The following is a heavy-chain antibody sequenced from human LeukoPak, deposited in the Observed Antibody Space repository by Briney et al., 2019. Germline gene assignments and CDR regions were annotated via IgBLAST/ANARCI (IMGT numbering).Heavy chain of an antibody. V-gene: IGHV1-2*02. J-gene: IGHJ2*01. CDR1: GYTFTDYY. Sequence: ASVRVSCTASGYTFTDYYMHWVRQAPGHGREWMGWITPNSGGTNYAQKFQGRVTKTRDTSISTAYMELSRLRSDDTAVYYCARGSYYYDTGGYYNWYFDLWGRGTLVTVSS. D-gene: IGHD3-22*01. CDR3: ARGSYYYDTGGYYNWYFDL. CDR2: ITPNSGGT.